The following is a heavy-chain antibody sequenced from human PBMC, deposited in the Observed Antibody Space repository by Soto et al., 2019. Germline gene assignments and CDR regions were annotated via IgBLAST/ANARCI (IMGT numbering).Heavy chain of an antibody. D-gene: IGHD3-22*01. Sequence: GGSLRLSCAASGFTFSSYSMNWVRQAPGKGLEWVSSISSSSSYIYYADSVKGRFTISRDNAKNSLYLQMNSLRAEDTAVYYCARELTYYDSSGYSLSYYYYGMDVWGQGTTVTVSS. V-gene: IGHV3-21*01. CDR2: ISSSSSYI. CDR1: GFTFSSYS. CDR3: ARELTYYDSSGYSLSYYYYGMDV. J-gene: IGHJ6*02.